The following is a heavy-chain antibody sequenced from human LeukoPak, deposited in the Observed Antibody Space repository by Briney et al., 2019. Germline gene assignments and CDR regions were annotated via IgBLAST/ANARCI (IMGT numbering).Heavy chain of an antibody. CDR3: TTVGLSGYYDGNGYYYFDY. CDR2: IKSKSNGGTT. CDR1: GFTFNNAW. Sequence: PGGSLRLSCAASGFTFNNAWMSWVRQAPGKGLEWVGRIKSKSNGGTTDYAAPVKGRFTISRDDSKDTLYLQMNSLKTEDTALYYCTTVGLSGYYDGNGYYYFDYWGQGTLFTVSS. V-gene: IGHV3-15*01. J-gene: IGHJ4*02. D-gene: IGHD3-22*01.